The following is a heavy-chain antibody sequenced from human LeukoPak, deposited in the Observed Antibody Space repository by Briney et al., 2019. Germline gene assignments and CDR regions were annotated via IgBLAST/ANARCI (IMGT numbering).Heavy chain of an antibody. D-gene: IGHD5-12*01. V-gene: IGHV1-69*13. CDR2: IIPIFGTA. CDR1: GGTFSSYA. CDR3: ASSGYDSVYYYYYMDV. Sequence: SVKVSCKASGGTFSSYAISWVRQAPGQGLEWMGGIIPIFGTANYAQKFQGRVTITADESTSIAYMELSSLRSEDTAVYYCASSGYDSVYYYYYMDVWGKGTTVTISS. J-gene: IGHJ6*03.